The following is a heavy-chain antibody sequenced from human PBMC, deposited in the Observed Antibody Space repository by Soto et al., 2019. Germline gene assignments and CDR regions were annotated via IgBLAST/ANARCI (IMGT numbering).Heavy chain of an antibody. Sequence: SETLSLTCAVSGGPITSRTYSWGWIRQPPGKALELIGYIYYSGSTYSNPSLKSRVTISVDTSKNQFSLKLSSVTAADTAVYYCARHHDSWGQGTLVTVSS. CDR1: GGPITSRTYS. CDR2: IYYSGST. CDR3: ARHHDS. V-gene: IGHV4-61*05. J-gene: IGHJ4*02.